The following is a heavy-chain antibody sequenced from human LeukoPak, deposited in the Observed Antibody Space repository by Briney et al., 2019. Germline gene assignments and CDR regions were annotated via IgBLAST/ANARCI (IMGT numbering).Heavy chain of an antibody. J-gene: IGHJ5*02. CDR1: GFTFSSYS. V-gene: IGHV3-21*01. Sequence: NPGGSLRLSCAASGFTFSSYSMNWVRQAPGKGLEWVSSISSSSSYIYYADSVKGRFTISRDNAMNSLYLQMNSLRAEDTAVYYCARVSGFCTNGVCPSFDPWGQGTLVTVSS. CDR2: ISSSSSYI. D-gene: IGHD2-8*01. CDR3: ARVSGFCTNGVCPSFDP.